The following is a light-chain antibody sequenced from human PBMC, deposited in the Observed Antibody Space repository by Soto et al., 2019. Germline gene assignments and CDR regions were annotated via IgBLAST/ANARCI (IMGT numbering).Light chain of an antibody. CDR3: HKYNHAPT. Sequence: DIQMTQSPSSLSASVGDRVTITCRASQGISNYLAWYQQKPGKVPEFLIYAASTLQSGVPSRFSGSGSGTDFSLTISSLQPEDVATYYCHKYNHAPTFGGGTKVEIK. CDR2: AAS. CDR1: QGISNY. V-gene: IGKV1-27*01. J-gene: IGKJ4*01.